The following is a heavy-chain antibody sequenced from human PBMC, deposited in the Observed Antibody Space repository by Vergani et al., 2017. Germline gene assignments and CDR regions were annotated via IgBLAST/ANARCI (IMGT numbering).Heavy chain of an antibody. Sequence: EVPLVQSGAAVKKPGESLKISCKGSGYSFTSYWIGWVRQMPGRGLEWMGIIYPGGSDTRYSPSFQGQVTISADKSISTAHLQWSSLKASDTAMYYCARRVAYCGGDCFDAFDIWGQGTMVTVSS. CDR1: GYSFTSYW. CDR3: ARRVAYCGGDCFDAFDI. CDR2: IYPGGSDT. J-gene: IGHJ3*02. D-gene: IGHD2-21*02. V-gene: IGHV5-51*01.